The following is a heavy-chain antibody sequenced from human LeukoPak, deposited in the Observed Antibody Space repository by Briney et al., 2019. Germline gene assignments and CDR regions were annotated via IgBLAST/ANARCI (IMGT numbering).Heavy chain of an antibody. Sequence: GSLRLSCAASGFTFSGSAMHWVRQASGKGLEWVGRIRSKANSYATAYAASVKGRFTISRDDSKNTAYLQMNSLKTEDTAVYYCTRRSSGWYNEFDYWGQETLVTVSS. CDR1: GFTFSGSA. V-gene: IGHV3-73*01. CDR3: TRRSSGWYNEFDY. D-gene: IGHD6-19*01. J-gene: IGHJ4*02. CDR2: IRSKANSYAT.